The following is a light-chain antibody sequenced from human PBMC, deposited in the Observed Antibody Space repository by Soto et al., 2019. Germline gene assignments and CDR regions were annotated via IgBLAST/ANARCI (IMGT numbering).Light chain of an antibody. CDR3: QQTYSTPLLS. V-gene: IGKV1-39*01. J-gene: IGKJ4*01. Sequence: DIQMTQSPSSLSASVGDRVTITCRASRNINGYLNWYQQKSGKAPNLLIYGASTLQHGVPSRFGGRGSGTDFTLTISSLQPEDVATYYCQQTYSTPLLSFGGGTKVEIK. CDR1: RNINGY. CDR2: GAS.